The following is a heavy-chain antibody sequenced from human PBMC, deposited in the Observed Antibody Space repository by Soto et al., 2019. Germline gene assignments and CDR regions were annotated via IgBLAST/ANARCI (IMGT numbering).Heavy chain of an antibody. CDR2: ISSSSSYI. CDR1: GFTFSSYS. D-gene: IGHD2-15*01. CDR3: ARGLHCSGGSCVFDY. J-gene: IGHJ4*02. Sequence: EVQLVESGGGLVKPGGSLRLSCAASGFTFSSYSMNWVRQAPGKGLEWVSSISSSSSYIYYADSVNGRFTISRDNAKNSRSLQMNSLRAEDTAVYYCARGLHCSGGSCVFDYWGQGTLVTVSS. V-gene: IGHV3-21*01.